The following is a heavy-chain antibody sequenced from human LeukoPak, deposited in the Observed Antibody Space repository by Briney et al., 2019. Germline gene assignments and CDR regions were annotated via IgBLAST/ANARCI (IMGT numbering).Heavy chain of an antibody. CDR2: ISSNGGST. D-gene: IGHD6-19*01. J-gene: IGHJ4*02. Sequence: GGSLRLSCAASGFTFSTYAMHWVRQAPGKGLEYVSAISSNGGSTYYANSVKGRFTISRDNSKNTLCLQMGSLRAEDMAVYYCAKVGGSGWSPIDYWGQGTLVTVSS. V-gene: IGHV3-64*01. CDR1: GFTFSTYA. CDR3: AKVGGSGWSPIDY.